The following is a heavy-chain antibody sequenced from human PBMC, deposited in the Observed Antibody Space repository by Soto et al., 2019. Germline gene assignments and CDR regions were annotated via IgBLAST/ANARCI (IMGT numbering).Heavy chain of an antibody. CDR1: GFTFSSYA. CDR2: ISYDGSNK. D-gene: IGHD6-13*01. V-gene: IGHV3-30-3*01. CDR3: ARVPTAAAGTPFFDY. J-gene: IGHJ4*02. Sequence: QVQLVESGGGVVQPRRSLRLSCAASGFTFSSYAMHWVRQAPGKGLEWVAVISYDGSNKYYADSVKGRFTISRDNSKNTLYLQMNSLRAEDTAVYYCARVPTAAAGTPFFDYWGQGTLVTVSS.